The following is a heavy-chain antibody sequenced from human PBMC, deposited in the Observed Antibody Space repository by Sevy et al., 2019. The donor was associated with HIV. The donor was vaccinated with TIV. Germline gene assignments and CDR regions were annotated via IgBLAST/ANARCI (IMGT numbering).Heavy chain of an antibody. J-gene: IGHJ4*02. CDR2: IYSGGGT. CDR1: GFTVSSNY. CDR3: PSRYSSGWYNY. D-gene: IGHD6-19*01. V-gene: IGHV3-53*01. Sequence: GGSLRLSCTASGFTVSSNYMSWVRQAPGKGLEWVSVIYSGGGTNYADSVKGRFTISRDNSKNTLYLQMNSLRVEDTAMYYCPSRYSSGWYNYWGQGTLVTVSS.